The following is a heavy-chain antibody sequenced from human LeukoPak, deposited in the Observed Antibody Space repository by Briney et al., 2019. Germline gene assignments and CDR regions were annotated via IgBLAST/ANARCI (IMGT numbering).Heavy chain of an antibody. CDR1: GGSISSYY. Sequence: SETLSLTCTVSGGSISSYYWSWIRQPPGKGLEWIGYIYYSGSTNYNPSLKSRVTMSVDTSKNQFSLKLSSVTAADTAVYYCARGRGRITMIVVVIKGEWYFDLWGRGTLVTVSS. V-gene: IGHV4-59*12. D-gene: IGHD3-22*01. CDR2: IYYSGST. CDR3: ARGRGRITMIVVVIKGEWYFDL. J-gene: IGHJ2*01.